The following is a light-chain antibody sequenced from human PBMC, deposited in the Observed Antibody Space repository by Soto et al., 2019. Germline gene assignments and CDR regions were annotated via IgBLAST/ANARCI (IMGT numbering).Light chain of an antibody. V-gene: IGLV2-14*01. CDR2: LVS. CDR1: TSDIGDYNY. J-gene: IGLJ2*01. Sequence: QAVVTQPASVSGSPGQSITISCTGTTSDIGDYNYVSWYQHLPDKVPKLIISLVSNRPSGVSNRFSGSKSGNTASLTISGLQAEDEGDYYCSSFSSITREVFGGGTKLTVL. CDR3: SSFSSITREV.